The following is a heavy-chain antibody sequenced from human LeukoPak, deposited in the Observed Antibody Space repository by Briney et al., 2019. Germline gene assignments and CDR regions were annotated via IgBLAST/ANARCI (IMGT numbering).Heavy chain of an antibody. J-gene: IGHJ6*03. CDR1: GFTFSSYS. V-gene: IGHV3-21*01. D-gene: IGHD3-9*01. CDR2: ISSSSSYI. CDR3: ARDVPDILTGYYMFGYMDV. Sequence: GGSLRLSCAASGFTFSSYSMNWVRQAPGKGLEWVSSISSSSSYIYYADSVKGRFTISRDNAKNSLYLQMNSLRAEDTAVYYCARDVPDILTGYYMFGYMDVWGKGTTVTVSS.